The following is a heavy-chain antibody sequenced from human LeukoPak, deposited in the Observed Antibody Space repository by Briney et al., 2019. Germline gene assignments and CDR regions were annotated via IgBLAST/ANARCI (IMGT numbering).Heavy chain of an antibody. CDR1: GGTFSSYA. V-gene: IGHV1-69*04. CDR2: IIPILGIA. Sequence: GASVKVSCKASGGTFSSYAISWVRQAPGQGLEWMGRIIPILGIANYAQKFQGRATITADKSTSTAYMELSSLRSEDTAVYYCARVSTGYDSSGYDPYCFDYWGQGTLVTVSS. CDR3: ARVSTGYDSSGYDPYCFDY. D-gene: IGHD3-22*01. J-gene: IGHJ4*02.